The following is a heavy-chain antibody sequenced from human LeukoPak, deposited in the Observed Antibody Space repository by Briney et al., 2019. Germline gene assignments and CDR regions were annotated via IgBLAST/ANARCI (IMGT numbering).Heavy chain of an antibody. Sequence: SETLSLTCTVSGGSISSSSYYWGWIRQPPGKGLEWIGSIYYSGSTYYNPSLKSRVTMSVDTSKNQFSLKLSSVTAADTAVYYCARRAQRYSSGWYPSYYFDYWGQGTLVTVSS. CDR3: ARRAQRYSSGWYPSYYFDY. D-gene: IGHD6-19*01. CDR1: GGSISSSSYY. CDR2: IYYSGST. V-gene: IGHV4-39*01. J-gene: IGHJ4*02.